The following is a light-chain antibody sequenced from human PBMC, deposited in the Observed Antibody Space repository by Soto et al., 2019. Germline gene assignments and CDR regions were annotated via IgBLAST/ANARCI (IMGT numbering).Light chain of an antibody. CDR1: QSINAH. J-gene: IGKJ1*01. V-gene: IGKV3-15*01. Sequence: EVVMTQSPATLSVSPGERVTLSCRASQSINAHLAWYQQKPGQAPRLLIHGASTRATGLPARFSGSGFGTEFILTISSLQSEAFAVYDCQQDNTWLWTFGQGTKVEIQ. CDR3: QQDNTWLWT. CDR2: GAS.